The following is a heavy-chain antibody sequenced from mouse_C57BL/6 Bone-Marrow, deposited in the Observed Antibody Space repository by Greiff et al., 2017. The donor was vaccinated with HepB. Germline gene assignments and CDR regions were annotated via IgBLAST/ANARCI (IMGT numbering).Heavy chain of an antibody. D-gene: IGHD2-5*01. V-gene: IGHV1-63*01. CDR3: ARVYSNYLAWFAY. CDR2: IYPGGGYT. J-gene: IGHJ3*01. CDR1: GYTFTNYW. Sequence: VKVVESGAELVRPGTSVKMSCKASGYTFTNYWIGWAKQRPGHGLEWIGDIYPGGGYTNYNEKFKGKATLTADKSSSTAYRQFSSLTSEDSAIYYCARVYSNYLAWFAYWGQGTLVTVSA.